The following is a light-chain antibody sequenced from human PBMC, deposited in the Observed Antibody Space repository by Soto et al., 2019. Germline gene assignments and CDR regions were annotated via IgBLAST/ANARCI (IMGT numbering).Light chain of an antibody. J-gene: IGLJ1*01. CDR3: AAWDDSLNGYV. Sequence: QSVLTQPPSVSDAPRQRVTISCSGSSSNIGNNAVNWYQQLPGKAPKLLIYYDDLLPSGVSDRFSGSKSGTSAFLAISGLQSEDEADYYCAAWDDSLNGYVFGTGTKVTVL. CDR1: SSNIGNNA. CDR2: YDD. V-gene: IGLV1-36*01.